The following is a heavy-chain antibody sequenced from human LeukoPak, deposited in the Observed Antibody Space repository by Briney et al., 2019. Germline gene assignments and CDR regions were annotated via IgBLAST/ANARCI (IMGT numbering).Heavy chain of an antibody. D-gene: IGHD3-10*01. CDR1: GVSFSGYY. CDR2: INHSGST. V-gene: IGHV4-34*01. CDR3: ATDGRAYYYGSGSYYKSPSPFDY. Sequence: PSETLSLTCAVYGVSFSGYYWSWIRQPPGKGLEWIGEINHSGSTNYNPSLKSRVTISVDTSKNQFSLKLSSVTAADTAVYYCATDGRAYYYGSGSYYKSPSPFDYWGQGTLVTFSS. J-gene: IGHJ4*02.